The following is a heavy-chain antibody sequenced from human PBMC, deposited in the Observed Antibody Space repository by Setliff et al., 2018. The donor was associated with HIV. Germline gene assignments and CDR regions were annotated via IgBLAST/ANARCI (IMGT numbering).Heavy chain of an antibody. CDR2: IYQTGSN. D-gene: IGHD2-2*01. J-gene: IGHJ4*02. Sequence: PSETLSLTCSVSGYSITNGYYWGWFRQSPGKGLEWIATIYQTGSNYYNPSLQNRVTLLLDMSKNRFSLKLSSVTAADTAVYYCASPNWGNCSSTSCYGGWYFDSWGQGTLVTVSS. V-gene: IGHV4-38-2*02. CDR1: GYSITNGYY. CDR3: ASPNWGNCSSTSCYGGWYFDS.